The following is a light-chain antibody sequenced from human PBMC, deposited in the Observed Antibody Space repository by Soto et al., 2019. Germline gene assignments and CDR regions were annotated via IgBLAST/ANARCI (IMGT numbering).Light chain of an antibody. Sequence: EIVLTQSPGTLSLSPGERATLSCRASQSFNSIYLAWYQQKPGQAPRLLIYGASTRATGIPARFSGSGSGTEFTLTIISLQSEDFAVYYCQQYNNWPPFTFGPGTKVDIK. CDR2: GAS. CDR3: QQYNNWPPFT. CDR1: QSFNSIY. V-gene: IGKV3-15*01. J-gene: IGKJ3*01.